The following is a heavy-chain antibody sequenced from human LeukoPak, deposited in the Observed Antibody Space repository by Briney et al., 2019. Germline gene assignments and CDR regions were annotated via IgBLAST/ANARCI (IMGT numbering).Heavy chain of an antibody. J-gene: IGHJ4*02. CDR3: AKDERTYYDILTGYYAPYYFDY. CDR2: ISGSGGST. V-gene: IGHV3-23*01. CDR1: GFTFSSYA. Sequence: GGSLRLSCAASGFTFSSYAMHWVRQAPGKGLEWVSAISGSGGSTYYADSVKGRFAISRDNSKNTLYLQMNSLRAEDTAVYYCAKDERTYYDILTGYYAPYYFDYWGQGTLVTVSS. D-gene: IGHD3-9*01.